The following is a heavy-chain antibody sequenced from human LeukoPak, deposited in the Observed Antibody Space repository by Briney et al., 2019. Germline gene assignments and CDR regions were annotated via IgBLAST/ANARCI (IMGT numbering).Heavy chain of an antibody. Sequence: SVKVSCKASGGTFSSYAISWVRQAPGQGLEWMGGIIPIFGTANYAQKFQGRVTITADKSTSTAYMELSSLRSEDTAVYYCARDKDTAMAVDAFDIWGQGTMVTVSS. V-gene: IGHV1-69*06. CDR3: ARDKDTAMAVDAFDI. J-gene: IGHJ3*02. D-gene: IGHD5-18*01. CDR2: IIPIFGTA. CDR1: GGTFSSYA.